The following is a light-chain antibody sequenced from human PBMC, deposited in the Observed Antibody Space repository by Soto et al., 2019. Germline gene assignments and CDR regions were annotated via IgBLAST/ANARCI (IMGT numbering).Light chain of an antibody. J-gene: IGKJ1*01. Sequence: ETVMTQSPATSSVSPGERATLSCRASQSVSANLAWYQQKPGQAPRLLIYGAFTRATDIPARFSGSGSGTEFTLTISRLQSEDSAVYYCQQYNNWPRTFGQGT. V-gene: IGKV3-15*01. CDR1: QSVSAN. CDR2: GAF. CDR3: QQYNNWPRT.